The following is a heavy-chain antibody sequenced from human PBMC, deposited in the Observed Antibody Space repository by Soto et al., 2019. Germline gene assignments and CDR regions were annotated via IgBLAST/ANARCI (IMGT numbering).Heavy chain of an antibody. J-gene: IGHJ4*02. CDR3: ARAVEYSRSLDY. CDR1: GGSISSYY. Sequence: SETLSLTCTVSGGSISSYYWSWIRQPPGKGLEWIGYIYYSGSTSYNPSLKSRVTISVDTSKNQFSLKLSSVTAADTAVYYCARAVEYSRSLDYWGQGTLVTVSS. CDR2: IYYSGST. V-gene: IGHV4-59*01. D-gene: IGHD6-6*01.